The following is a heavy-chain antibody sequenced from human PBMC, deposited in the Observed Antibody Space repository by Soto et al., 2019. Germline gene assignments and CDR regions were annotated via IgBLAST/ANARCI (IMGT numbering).Heavy chain of an antibody. V-gene: IGHV4-34*01. CDR2: INHSGST. Sequence: QVQLQQWGAGLLKPSETLSLTCAVYGGSFSGYYWSWVRQPPGKGLEWIGEINHSGSTNYNPSLNSRVTISVDTSKNQFSLKLSSVTAADTAAYYCARRDSSFYYFDYWGQGTLVTVSS. CDR1: GGSFSGYY. D-gene: IGHD6-6*01. CDR3: ARRDSSFYYFDY. J-gene: IGHJ4*02.